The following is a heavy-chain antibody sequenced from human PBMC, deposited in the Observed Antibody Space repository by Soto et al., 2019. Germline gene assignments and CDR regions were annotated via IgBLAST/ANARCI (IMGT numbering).Heavy chain of an antibody. V-gene: IGHV1-58*01. D-gene: IGHD6-13*01. Sequence: ASVKVSCKASGFTFTRSAVQWVRQARGQRLEWIGWIVVGSGDTNSAQKFQERVTITRDMSTSIAYIELSSLRSEDTAVYYCAATIIAAVGTGHYYGMDVWGQGTTVTVS. J-gene: IGHJ6*02. CDR1: GFTFTRSA. CDR2: IVVGSGDT. CDR3: AATIIAAVGTGHYYGMDV.